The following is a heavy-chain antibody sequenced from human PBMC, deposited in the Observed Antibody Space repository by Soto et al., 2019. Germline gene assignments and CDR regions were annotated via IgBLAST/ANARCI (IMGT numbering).Heavy chain of an antibody. D-gene: IGHD4-17*01. J-gene: IGHJ5*02. CDR3: AGGPDYGDYDA. CDR2: ISHNGDT. Sequence: QVQLRQWGAGLLKPSETLSLTCNVSGGSFSDYQWTWIRQSPDKGLEWIGKISHNGDTKSKPSLRSRLTMSVDTSKRQFSLRLSSVTSADTAVYFCAGGPDYGDYDAWGQGTLVTVSS. V-gene: IGHV4-34*01. CDR1: GGSFSDYQ.